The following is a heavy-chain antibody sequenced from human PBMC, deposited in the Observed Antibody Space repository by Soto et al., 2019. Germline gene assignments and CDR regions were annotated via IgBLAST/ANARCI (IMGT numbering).Heavy chain of an antibody. CDR2: IIPILGIT. CDR1: GGTFSSYT. Sequence: QVQLVQSGAEVKKPGSSVKVSCKASGGTFSSYTISWVRQAPGQGLEWMGRIIPILGITNYAQKFQGRVTITADKYTSTAYMELSSLRAEDTAVYYCATRRGDGYNDYWCQGTLVTVSS. J-gene: IGHJ4*02. D-gene: IGHD3-10*01. V-gene: IGHV1-69*02. CDR3: ATRRGDGYNDY.